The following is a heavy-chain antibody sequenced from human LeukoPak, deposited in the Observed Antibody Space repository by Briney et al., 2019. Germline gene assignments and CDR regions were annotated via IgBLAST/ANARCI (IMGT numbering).Heavy chain of an antibody. CDR3: ARAPRGYYGSGSYHLDY. CDR2: IIPIFGTA. CDR1: GGTFSSYA. D-gene: IGHD3-10*01. J-gene: IGHJ4*02. Sequence: SVKVSCKASGGTFSSYAISWVRQAPGQGLEWMGGIIPIFGTANYAQKFQGRVTITADESTSTAYMELSSLRSEDTAVYYCARAPRGYYGSGSYHLDYWGQGTLVTVSS. V-gene: IGHV1-69*13.